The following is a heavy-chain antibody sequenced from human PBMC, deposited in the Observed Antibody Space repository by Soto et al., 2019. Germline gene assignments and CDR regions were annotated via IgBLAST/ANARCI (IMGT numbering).Heavy chain of an antibody. CDR3: ARDRYCSGGSCYPVEVDY. CDR1: GYTFTSYG. V-gene: IGHV1-18*04. CDR2: ISAYNGNT. Sequence: QVQLVQSGAEVKKPGASVKVSCKASGYTFTSYGISWVRQAPGQGLEWMGWISAYNGNTNYAQKLQGRVTMTTDTSTSKAYMELRSLRSDDTAVYYCARDRYCSGGSCYPVEVDYWGQGTLVTVSS. J-gene: IGHJ4*02. D-gene: IGHD2-15*01.